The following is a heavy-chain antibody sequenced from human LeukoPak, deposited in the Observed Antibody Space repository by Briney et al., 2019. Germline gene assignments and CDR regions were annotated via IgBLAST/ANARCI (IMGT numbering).Heavy chain of an antibody. CDR3: ARETGGIWFGELLSHYYYYMDV. J-gene: IGHJ6*03. V-gene: IGHV3-21*01. CDR2: ISSSSSYI. CDR1: GFTFSSYS. D-gene: IGHD3-10*01. Sequence: GGSLSLFCAASGFTFSSYSMKWVRQAPGKGLEWVSSISSSSSYIYDADSVKSRFTISRDNAKNSLYLQMNSLRAEDTAVYYCARETGGIWFGELLSHYYYYMDVWGKGTTVTVSS.